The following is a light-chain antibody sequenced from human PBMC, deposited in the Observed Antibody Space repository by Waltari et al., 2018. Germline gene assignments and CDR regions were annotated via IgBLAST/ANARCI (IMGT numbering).Light chain of an antibody. CDR1: QSISFS. Sequence: TVVTPSPGTLSVSPEERVTLPCRTSQSISFSLAWYQQKPGQAPRLLMFHSSTRAPGIPARFSGSGSETEFTLTIGSLQSEDFAVYYCQQYNNWPPGTFGQGTKVEI. J-gene: IGKJ1*01. CDR3: QQYNNWPPGT. CDR2: HSS. V-gene: IGKV3-15*01.